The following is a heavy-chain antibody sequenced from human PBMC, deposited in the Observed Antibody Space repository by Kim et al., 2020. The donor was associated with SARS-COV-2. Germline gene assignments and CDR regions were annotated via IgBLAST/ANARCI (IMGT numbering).Heavy chain of an antibody. CDR3: ARGAELGRYYFDY. CDR2: IYYSGST. J-gene: IGHJ4*02. V-gene: IGHV4-59*12. Sequence: SETLSLTCTVSGGSISSYYWSCIRQPPGKGLEWIGYIYYSGSTNYNPSLKSRVTISVDTSKNQFSLKLSSVTAAYTAVYYCARGAELGRYYFDYWGQGTL. CDR1: GGSISSYY. D-gene: IGHD1-7*01.